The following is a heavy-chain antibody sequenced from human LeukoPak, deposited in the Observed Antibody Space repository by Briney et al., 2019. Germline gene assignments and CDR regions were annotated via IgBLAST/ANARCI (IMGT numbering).Heavy chain of an antibody. CDR1: GFTFSSYA. Sequence: GSLRLSCAASGFTFSSYAMSWVRQAPGKGLEWVSAISGSGGSTYYADSVKGRFTIARDNSKSTLYLQMISLRAEDTAVYYCAKLEGSYYGSGSYYKTNDAFDIWGQGTMVTVSS. V-gene: IGHV3-23*01. J-gene: IGHJ3*02. CDR3: AKLEGSYYGSGSYYKTNDAFDI. CDR2: ISGSGGST. D-gene: IGHD3-10*01.